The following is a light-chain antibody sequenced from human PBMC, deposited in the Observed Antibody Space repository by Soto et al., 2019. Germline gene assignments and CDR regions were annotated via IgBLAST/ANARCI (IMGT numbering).Light chain of an antibody. V-gene: IGKV3-15*01. CDR2: GAS. Sequence: EIIMTQSPATLSVPPGERATLSCRASQSVSNNLAWYQQKPGQAPRLLIYGASTRANDIPARFSGSGSGTEFTLTIRSLQSEDIAVYYCQHYDNWPPWTFGQGTKVDIK. CDR1: QSVSNN. J-gene: IGKJ1*01. CDR3: QHYDNWPPWT.